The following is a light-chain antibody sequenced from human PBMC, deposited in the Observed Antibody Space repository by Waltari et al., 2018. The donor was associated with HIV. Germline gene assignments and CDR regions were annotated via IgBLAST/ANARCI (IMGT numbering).Light chain of an antibody. Sequence: EIVMTQYPSLLSVSPGERDTLSYRASQSVSRNVAWYQQRPGQAPRLLIYGASLRATDIPARFSGSGSATECTLTISSLQSEDFAVYDCQQYNHWPLAFGQGTKVEGK. J-gene: IGKJ1*01. CDR2: GAS. CDR1: QSVSRN. V-gene: IGKV3-15*01. CDR3: QQYNHWPLA.